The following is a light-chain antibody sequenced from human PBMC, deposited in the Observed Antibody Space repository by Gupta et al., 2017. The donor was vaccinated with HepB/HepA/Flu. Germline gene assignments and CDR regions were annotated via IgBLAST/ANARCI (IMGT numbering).Light chain of an antibody. CDR1: QSISNW. J-gene: IGKJ1*01. V-gene: IGKV1-5*03. CDR3: QQYNSNSET. Sequence: DLQMTQSPSTLSASVGDRVTITCRASQSISNWLAWYQQKPGQAPKLLIQKSSSLESGVPSRFSGSGSGTEFTLTISSLQPDDFATYYCQQYNSNSETFGQGTKVEIK. CDR2: KSS.